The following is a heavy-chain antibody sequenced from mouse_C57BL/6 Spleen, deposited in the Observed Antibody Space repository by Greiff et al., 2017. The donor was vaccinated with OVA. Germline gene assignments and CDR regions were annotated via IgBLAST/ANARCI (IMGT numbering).Heavy chain of an antibody. CDR2: IYPGSGNT. D-gene: IGHD1-1*01. Sequence: LVESGAELVRPGASVKLSCKASGYTFPDYYINWVKQRPGQGLEWIARIYPGSGNTYYNEKLQGKATMTAEKSSSTAYMQRSSLTSEDSAVYFCARDPPDDYGRSPFADWGQGTLVTVSA. J-gene: IGHJ3*01. V-gene: IGHV1-76*01. CDR1: GYTFPDYY. CDR3: ARDPPDDYGRSPFAD.